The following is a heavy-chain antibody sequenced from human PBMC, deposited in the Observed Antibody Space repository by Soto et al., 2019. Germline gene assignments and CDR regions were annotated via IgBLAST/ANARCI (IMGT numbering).Heavy chain of an antibody. CDR1: GGTFSSYA. V-gene: IGHV1-69*13. D-gene: IGHD6-19*01. CDR3: AREMAGTAYYYYYYGMDV. CDR2: IIPIFGTA. J-gene: IGHJ6*02. Sequence: SVKVSCKASGGTFSSYAISWVRQAPGQGLEWMGGIIPIFGTANYAQKFQGRVTITADESTSTAYMELSSLRSEDTAVYYCAREMAGTAYYYYYYGMDVWGQGTTVTVSS.